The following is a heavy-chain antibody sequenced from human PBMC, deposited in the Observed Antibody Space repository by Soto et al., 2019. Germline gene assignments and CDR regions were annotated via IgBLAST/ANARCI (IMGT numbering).Heavy chain of an antibody. Sequence: SETLSLTCTVSGGSISSYYWSWIRQPAGKGLEWIGRIYTSGSTNYNPSLKSRVTMSVDTSKNQFSLKLSSVTAADTAVYYCARDGLWFGVLRPQPRYYYGMDVWGQGTTVTVSS. V-gene: IGHV4-4*07. CDR2: IYTSGST. D-gene: IGHD3-10*01. J-gene: IGHJ6*02. CDR3: ARDGLWFGVLRPQPRYYYGMDV. CDR1: GGSISSYY.